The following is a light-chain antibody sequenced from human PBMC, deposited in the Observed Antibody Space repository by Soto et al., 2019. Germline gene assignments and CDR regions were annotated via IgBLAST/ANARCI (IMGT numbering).Light chain of an antibody. CDR3: QQYGGSTRT. CDR1: QSVTTQ. Sequence: IVLTQSPGTLSLSPGERATLSCRASQSVTTQLAWYQQKPGQAPRLIIHGASSRATGVPDRITGSGSGTDFTLSISRLAPEDFAVYYCQQYGGSTRTFGQGTKVDIK. V-gene: IGKV3-20*01. CDR2: GAS. J-gene: IGKJ1*01.